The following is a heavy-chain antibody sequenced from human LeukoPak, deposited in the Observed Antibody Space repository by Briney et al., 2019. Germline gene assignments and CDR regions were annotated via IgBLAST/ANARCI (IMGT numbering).Heavy chain of an antibody. CDR1: GFTFSSYG. D-gene: IGHD6-19*01. J-gene: IGHJ4*02. CDR2: INSDGSRT. CDR3: ARVRSIAVAGTVDYFDY. Sequence: GGSLRLSCAASGFTFSSYGMHWVRQAPGKGLVWVSRINSDGSRTSYADSVKGRFTISRDNAKNTLYLQMNSLRAEDTAVYYCARVRSIAVAGTVDYFDYWGQGTLVTVSS. V-gene: IGHV3-74*01.